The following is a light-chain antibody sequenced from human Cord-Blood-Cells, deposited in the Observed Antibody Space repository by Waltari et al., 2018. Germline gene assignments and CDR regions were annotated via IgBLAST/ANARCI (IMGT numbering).Light chain of an antibody. CDR2: KAS. J-gene: IGKJ1*01. V-gene: IGKV1-5*03. Sequence: DIQMTQSPSTLSASAGDRVTITCRVSQSISSWLAWYQQKPGKAPKLLIYKASSLESGVPSRFSGSGSGTEFTLTISSLQPDDFATYYCQQYRTFGQGTKVEIK. CDR3: QQYRT. CDR1: QSISSW.